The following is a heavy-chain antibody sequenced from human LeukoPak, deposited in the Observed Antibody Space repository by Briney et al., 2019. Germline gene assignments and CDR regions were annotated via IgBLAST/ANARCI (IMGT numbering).Heavy chain of an antibody. V-gene: IGHV6-1*01. CDR2: TYYGSKWHN. D-gene: IGHD3-10*01. J-gene: IGHJ3*02. CDR1: GDSVSSNSFA. CDR3: ARGFFRQGFDM. Sequence: SQTLSLTCAISGDSVSSNSFAWNWIRQSPVRGLEWLERTYYGSKWHNDNALSVKSRVTITPDTSKNQFSLQLNSVTPEDTAVYYCARGFFRQGFDMWGQGTMVTVSS.